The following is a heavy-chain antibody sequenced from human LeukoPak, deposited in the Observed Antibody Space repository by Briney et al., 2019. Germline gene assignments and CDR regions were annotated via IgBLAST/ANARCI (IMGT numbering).Heavy chain of an antibody. CDR1: GFTVSSSY. CDR2: IYSDGST. Sequence: GGSLRLSCAASGFTVSSSYMSWVRQAPGKGLEWVSVIYSDGSTYYADSVKGRFTISRDNSKNTLYLQMNSLRAEDTAVYYCAGEGPRSRWLEGGHWYFDLWGRGTLVTVSS. J-gene: IGHJ2*01. V-gene: IGHV3-53*01. D-gene: IGHD3-22*01. CDR3: AGEGPRSRWLEGGHWYFDL.